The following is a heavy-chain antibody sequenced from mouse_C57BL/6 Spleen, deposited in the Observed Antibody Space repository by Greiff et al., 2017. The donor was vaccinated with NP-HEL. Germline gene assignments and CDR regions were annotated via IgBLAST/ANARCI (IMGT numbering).Heavy chain of an antibody. Sequence: EVQLVESGGGLVKPGGSLKLSCAASGFTFSSYAMSWVRQTPEKRLEWVATISDGGSYTYYPDNVKGRFTISRDNAKNNLYLQMSHLKSEDTAMYYCARERLYGSSYEGFAYWGQGTLVTVSA. J-gene: IGHJ3*01. CDR2: ISDGGSYT. CDR1: GFTFSSYA. CDR3: ARERLYGSSYEGFAY. D-gene: IGHD1-1*01. V-gene: IGHV5-4*01.